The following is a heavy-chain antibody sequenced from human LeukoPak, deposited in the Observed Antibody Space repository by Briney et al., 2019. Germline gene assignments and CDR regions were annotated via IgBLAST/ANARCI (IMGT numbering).Heavy chain of an antibody. J-gene: IGHJ1*01. D-gene: IGHD3-22*01. CDR2: IKQDGSEE. CDR3: ARLLWSYDSSGHEYFQH. Sequence: GGSLRLSCAASGFTFSSYWMSWVRQAPGKGLEWVANIKQDGSEEYYADSVKGRFTISRDNAKNSLYLQMNSLRAEDTAVYYCARLLWSYDSSGHEYFQHWGQGTLVTVSS. CDR1: GFTFSSYW. V-gene: IGHV3-7*01.